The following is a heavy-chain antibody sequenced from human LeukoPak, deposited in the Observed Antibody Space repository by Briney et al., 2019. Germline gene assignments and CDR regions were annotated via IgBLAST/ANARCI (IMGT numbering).Heavy chain of an antibody. Sequence: ASVKVSCKASGYTFTSCGISWVRQAPGQGLEWMGWISPYNGNTNYAQKLQGRVTMTTDTSTSTASMELRSLRSDDAAVYYCARDGTWGRYYYDSTGYDYYFDYWGHGTLVTVSS. CDR3: ARDGTWGRYYYDSTGYDYYFDY. D-gene: IGHD3-22*01. J-gene: IGHJ4*01. V-gene: IGHV1-18*01. CDR2: ISPYNGNT. CDR1: GYTFTSCG.